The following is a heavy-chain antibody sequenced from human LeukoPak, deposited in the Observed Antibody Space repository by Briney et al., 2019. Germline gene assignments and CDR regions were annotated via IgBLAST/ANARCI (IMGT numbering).Heavy chain of an antibody. CDR2: IYTSGST. V-gene: IGHV4-61*02. J-gene: IGHJ4*02. CDR3: ARTGYSSGWYYFDY. CDR1: GGSISSGSYY. D-gene: IGHD6-19*01. Sequence: PSQTLSLTCTVSGGSISSGSYYWSWIRQPAGKGLEWIGRIYTSGSTNYNPSLKSRVTISVDTSKNQFSPKLSSVTAADTAVYYCARTGYSSGWYYFDYWGQGTLVTVSS.